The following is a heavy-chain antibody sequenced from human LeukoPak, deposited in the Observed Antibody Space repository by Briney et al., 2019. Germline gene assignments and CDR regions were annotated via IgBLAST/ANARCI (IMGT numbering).Heavy chain of an antibody. D-gene: IGHD6-13*01. V-gene: IGHV1-24*01. CDR2: FDPEDGET. CDR1: GYTLTELS. Sequence: ASVTVSCKVSGYTLTELSMHWVRQAPGKGLEWMGGFDPEDGETIYAQKFQGRVTMTEDTSTDTAYMELSSLRSEDTAVYYCATGKGIAAAGIPQFDYWGQGTLVTVSS. J-gene: IGHJ4*02. CDR3: ATGKGIAAAGIPQFDY.